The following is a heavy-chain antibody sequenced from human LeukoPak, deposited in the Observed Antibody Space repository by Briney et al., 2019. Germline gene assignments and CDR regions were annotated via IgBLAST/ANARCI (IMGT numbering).Heavy chain of an antibody. D-gene: IGHD3-3*01. CDR2: INHSGST. J-gene: IGHJ3*02. CDR3: VRVRGYDFWSGYPDAFDI. V-gene: IGHV4-34*01. CDR1: GGSFSGYY. Sequence: SETLSLTCAVYGGSFSGYYWSWIRQPPGKGLEWIGEINHSGSTNYNPSLKSRVTISVDTSKNQFSLKLSSVTAADTAVYYCVRVRGYDFWSGYPDAFDIWGQGTMVTVSS.